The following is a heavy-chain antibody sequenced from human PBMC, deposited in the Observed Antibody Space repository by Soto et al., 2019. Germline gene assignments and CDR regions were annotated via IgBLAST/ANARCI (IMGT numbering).Heavy chain of an antibody. CDR3: ARSPNYPDAFDI. Sequence: SETLSLTCTVSGGSVSSGPYYWSWIRQPPGKGLEWIGYIYYSGNTNYNPTLKSRVTISVDTSKNQFSLKLSSVTAADTAVYYCARSPNYPDAFDIWGQGTMVTVSS. V-gene: IGHV4-61*01. D-gene: IGHD4-4*01. J-gene: IGHJ3*02. CDR2: IYYSGNT. CDR1: GGSVSSGPYY.